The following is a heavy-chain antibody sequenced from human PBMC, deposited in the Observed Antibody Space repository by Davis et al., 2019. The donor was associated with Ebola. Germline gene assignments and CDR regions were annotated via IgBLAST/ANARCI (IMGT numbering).Heavy chain of an antibody. J-gene: IGHJ6*02. Sequence: ESLKISCAASFFTFSSYSMNWVRQAPGKGLEWIGEINHSGSTNYNPSLKSRVTISVDKSKNQFSLKLSSVTAADTAVYYCARGYCSSTSCLQYYYVMDVWGQGTTVTVAS. CDR1: FFTFSSYS. D-gene: IGHD2-2*01. CDR2: INHSGST. CDR3: ARGYCSSTSCLQYYYVMDV. V-gene: IGHV4-34*01.